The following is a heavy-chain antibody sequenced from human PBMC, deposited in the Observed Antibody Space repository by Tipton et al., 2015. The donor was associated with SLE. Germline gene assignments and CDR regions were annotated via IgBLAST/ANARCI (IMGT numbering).Heavy chain of an antibody. CDR1: GFSFSNYA. J-gene: IGHJ3*02. CDR3: AKSGLNDAFDI. Sequence: GSLRLSCAASGFSFSNYAMHWVRQAPGKGLEWVAFIRYDGSDKYYADSVKGRFTISRDNSKNTLYLQMSSLRPEDTAVYHCAKSGLNDAFDIWGQGTMLTVSS. V-gene: IGHV3-30*02. D-gene: IGHD3-9*01. CDR2: IRYDGSDK.